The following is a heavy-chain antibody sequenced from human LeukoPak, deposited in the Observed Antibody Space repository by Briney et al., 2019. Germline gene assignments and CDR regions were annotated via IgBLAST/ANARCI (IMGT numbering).Heavy chain of an antibody. CDR3: ASAGPNFDY. CDR2: INQIGNT. CDR1: GGSFSGYY. D-gene: IGHD1-14*01. V-gene: IGHV4-34*01. J-gene: IGHJ4*02. Sequence: SETLALTCYLYGGSFSGYYWSWIRQSPGKGLEWIGEINQIGNTNYIPSLKSRLTISIDTSNNQFSLNLTSVTAADTGVYYCASAGPNFDYWGQGTLVTVSS.